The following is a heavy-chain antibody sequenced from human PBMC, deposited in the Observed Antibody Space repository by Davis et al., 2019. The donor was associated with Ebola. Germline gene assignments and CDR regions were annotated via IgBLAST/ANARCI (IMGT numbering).Heavy chain of an antibody. CDR2: ISSNGGST. CDR1: GFTFSGSA. D-gene: IGHD4-11*01. CDR3: VKDYSNKRPYYDGMDV. J-gene: IGHJ6*02. V-gene: IGHV3-64D*08. Sequence: GESLKISCAASGFTFSGSAMHWVRQAPGKGLEYVSAISSNGGSTYYADSVKGRFTISRDNSKNTLYLQMSSLRAEDTAVYYCVKDYSNKRPYYDGMDVWGQGTTVTVSS.